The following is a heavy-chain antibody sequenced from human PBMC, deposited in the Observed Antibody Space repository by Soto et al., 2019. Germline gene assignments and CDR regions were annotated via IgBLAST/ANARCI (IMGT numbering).Heavy chain of an antibody. CDR2: INHSGST. J-gene: IGHJ6*02. CDR1: GGSFSGYY. Sequence: PSETLSLTCVVYGGSFSGYYWSWIRQPPGKGLEWIGEINHSGSTNYNPSLKSRVTISVDTSKNQFSLKLSSVTAADTAVYYCATQTRTDYYYGMDVWGQGTTVTVSS. V-gene: IGHV4-34*01. CDR3: ATQTRTDYYYGMDV.